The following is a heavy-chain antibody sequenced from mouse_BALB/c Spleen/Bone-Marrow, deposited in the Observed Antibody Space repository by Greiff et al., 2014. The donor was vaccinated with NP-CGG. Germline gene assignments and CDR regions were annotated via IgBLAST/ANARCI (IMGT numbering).Heavy chain of an antibody. V-gene: IGHV1-82*01. CDR2: IYPGDGDT. CDR3: ARSDGYRAMDY. D-gene: IGHD2-3*01. Sequence: LQESGPELVKPGASVKISCKASDYAFSTSWMNWVKQRPGQGLEWIGRIYPGDGDTYYNGKFKGKATLTADKSSSTAYMQLSSLTSVDPAVYFCARSDGYRAMDYWGQGTSVTVSS. J-gene: IGHJ4*01. CDR1: DYAFSTSW.